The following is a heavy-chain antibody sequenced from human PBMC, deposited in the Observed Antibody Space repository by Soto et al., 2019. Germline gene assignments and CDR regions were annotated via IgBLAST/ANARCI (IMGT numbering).Heavy chain of an antibody. CDR2: LNPNGGFA. J-gene: IGHJ4*02. D-gene: IGHD3-22*01. V-gene: IGHV1-46*01. CDR3: ARDPHYDSSNKHFDY. Sequence: ASVKVSCKASGYTFTTYYMQWVRQAPGQGLEWMGILNPNGGFATYAQKFQGRVTMTRDTSTSTVYMELSSLRSEDTAVYYCARDPHYDSSNKHFDYWGQGTLVTVSS. CDR1: GYTFTTYY.